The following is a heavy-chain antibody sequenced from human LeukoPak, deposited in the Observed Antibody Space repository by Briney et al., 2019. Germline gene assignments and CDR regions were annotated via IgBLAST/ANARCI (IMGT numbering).Heavy chain of an antibody. D-gene: IGHD3-10*01. CDR1: GFTFSSYA. J-gene: IGHJ4*02. CDR3: AKAPMVRGVIYY. Sequence: GGSLRLSCAASGFTFSSYAMSWVRQAPGKGLEWVSAISGSGGSTYYADSVKGRLTISRDNSKNTLYLQMNSLRAEDTAVYYCAKAPMVRGVIYYWGQGTLVTVSS. V-gene: IGHV3-23*01. CDR2: ISGSGGST.